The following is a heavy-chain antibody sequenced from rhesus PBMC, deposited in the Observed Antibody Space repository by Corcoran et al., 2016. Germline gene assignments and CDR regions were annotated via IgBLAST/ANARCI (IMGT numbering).Heavy chain of an antibody. CDR1: GGSISDSYY. CDR2: INGSGGST. V-gene: IGHV4-106*01. D-gene: IGHD6-31*01. Sequence: QVQLQESGPGLVKPSETLSLTCAVSGGSISDSYYWSWIRQPPGKGLEWIGYINGSGGSTYYNPSLKSRVTISTDTSKNQFSLKLSSVTAADTAVYYCARDSSGWYYFDYWGQGVLVTVSS. J-gene: IGHJ4*01. CDR3: ARDSSGWYYFDY.